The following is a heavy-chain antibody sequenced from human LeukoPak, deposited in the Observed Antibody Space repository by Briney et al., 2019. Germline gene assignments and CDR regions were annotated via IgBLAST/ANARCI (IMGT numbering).Heavy chain of an antibody. V-gene: IGHV3-20*04. CDR2: INWNGGST. J-gene: IGHJ6*03. CDR1: GFTFSSYN. D-gene: IGHD1-26*01. CDR3: ARLILGANFGDYYMDV. Sequence: GGSLRLSCAASGFTFSSYNMNWVRQAPGKGLEWVSGINWNGGSTGYADSVKGRFTISRDNAKNSLYLQMNSLRAEDTALYYCARLILGANFGDYYMDVWGKGTTVTVSS.